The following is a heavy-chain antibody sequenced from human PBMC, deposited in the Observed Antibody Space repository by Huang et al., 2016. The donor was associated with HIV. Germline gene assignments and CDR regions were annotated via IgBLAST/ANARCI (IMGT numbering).Heavy chain of an antibody. CDR1: GFTFSDFA. V-gene: IGHV3-30-3*01. Sequence: QVQLVESGGGVVQPGRSLRLSCAVSGFTFSDFAFYWVRQAPGKGLEWGAFIAYDGNNKRFGDSVKGRFTVSRDNAQNTLSLQMNSLRPEDTAVYYCARDGHDYYYFMDVWGKGTPVTVSS. CDR2: IAYDGNNK. CDR3: ARDGHDYYYFMDV. J-gene: IGHJ6*03.